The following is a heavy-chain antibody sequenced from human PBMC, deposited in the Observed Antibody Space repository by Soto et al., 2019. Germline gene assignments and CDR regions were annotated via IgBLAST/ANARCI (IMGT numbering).Heavy chain of an antibody. CDR2: IRSSSSSI. CDR3: ARAMVDYSGY. J-gene: IGHJ4*02. CDR1: GFTFSTYS. V-gene: IGHV3-21*01. Sequence: PGGSLRLSCAASGFTFSTYSMNWVRQAPGKGLEWVSSIRSSSSSIYYADSVKGRFTISRDNAKTSLYLQLNNLGAEDTAVYYCARAMVDYSGYRGQGTLVTVSS. D-gene: IGHD2-8*01.